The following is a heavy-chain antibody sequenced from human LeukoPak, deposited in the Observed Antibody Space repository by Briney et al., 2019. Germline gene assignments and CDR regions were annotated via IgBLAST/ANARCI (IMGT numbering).Heavy chain of an antibody. V-gene: IGHV5-51*01. CDR3: ARRAYCGGDCYVDF. D-gene: IGHD2-21*02. Sequence: GESLKISCKGSGYSFTSYWIGWVRQMPGKVLEWMGIIYPGDSDIRYSPSFQGQVTISADKSISTAYLHWSSLKASDTAIYYCARRAYCGGDCYVDFWGQGTLVTVSS. J-gene: IGHJ4*02. CDR1: GYSFTSYW. CDR2: IYPGDSDI.